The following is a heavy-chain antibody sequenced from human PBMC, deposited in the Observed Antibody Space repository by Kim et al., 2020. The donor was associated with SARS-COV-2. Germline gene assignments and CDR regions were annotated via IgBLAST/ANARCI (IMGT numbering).Heavy chain of an antibody. V-gene: IGHV3-23*01. J-gene: IGHJ4*02. Sequence: YADSVKGRFTISRYNSNHTLCLQMNSLRAEDTAIYYCASTMLRGLYYFDYWGQGTLVTVSS. CDR3: ASTMLRGLYYFDY. D-gene: IGHD3-10*01.